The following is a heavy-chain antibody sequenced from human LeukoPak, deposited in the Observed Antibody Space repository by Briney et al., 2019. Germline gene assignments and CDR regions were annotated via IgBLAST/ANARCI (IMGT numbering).Heavy chain of an antibody. D-gene: IGHD1-26*01. J-gene: IGHJ4*02. Sequence: GGPLRLSCAASGFTFNSYAMHWVRQAPGKALKCVAVIAYDESNKYYADSVKGRFTISRDNSKNTVYLQMSSLREEDTGVYYCARGGHSGSLSPEDYWGQGTLVTVSS. CDR1: GFTFNSYA. V-gene: IGHV3-30-3*01. CDR2: IAYDESNK. CDR3: ARGGHSGSLSPEDY.